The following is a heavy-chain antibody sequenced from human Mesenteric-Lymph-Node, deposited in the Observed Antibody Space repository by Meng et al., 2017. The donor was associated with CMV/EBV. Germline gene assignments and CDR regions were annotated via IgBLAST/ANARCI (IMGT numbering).Heavy chain of an antibody. CDR2: INHSGSR. D-gene: IGHD6-13*01. V-gene: IGHV4-34*01. CDR3: ARGRDSSSWALDAFDI. Sequence: SETLSLTCALYGGSFSGSYWSWIRQPPGKGLEWIGEINHSGSRNYNPSLKSRVTISVDTSKNQFSLKLSSVTAADTAVFYCARGRDSSSWALDAFDIWGQGTMVTVSS. J-gene: IGHJ3*02. CDR1: GGSFSGSY.